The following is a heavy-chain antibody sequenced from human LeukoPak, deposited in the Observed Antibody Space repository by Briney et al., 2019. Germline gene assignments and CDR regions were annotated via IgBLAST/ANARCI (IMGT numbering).Heavy chain of an antibody. CDR2: IGVFNGNR. D-gene: IGHD1-26*01. Sequence: ASVKVSCKTSGYTFSRYGFSWVRQAPGQGLEWIGWIGVFNGNRNYAKSVQGRITLTADTSTNTTYMELRSLTSDDTAVYFCGRDWDWHVQFWGQGTLVTVSS. J-gene: IGHJ4*02. CDR1: GYTFSRYG. CDR3: GRDWDWHVQF. V-gene: IGHV1-18*04.